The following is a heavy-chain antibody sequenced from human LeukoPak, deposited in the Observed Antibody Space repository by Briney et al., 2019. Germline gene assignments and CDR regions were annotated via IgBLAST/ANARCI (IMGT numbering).Heavy chain of an antibody. Sequence: SETLSLTCTVSGGSVSSYYWSWIRQPPGKGLEWIGYIYNSENTKYNSSLESRVTMSVDTSKNQFFLKLTSVTAADTAVYYCARFHSGPSGWYVLWYFDLWGRGTLVTVSS. CDR3: ARFHSGPSGWYVLWYFDL. CDR1: GGSVSSYY. D-gene: IGHD6-19*01. CDR2: IYNSENT. J-gene: IGHJ2*01. V-gene: IGHV4-4*09.